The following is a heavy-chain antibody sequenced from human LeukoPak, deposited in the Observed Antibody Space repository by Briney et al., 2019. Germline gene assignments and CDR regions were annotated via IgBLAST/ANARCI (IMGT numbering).Heavy chain of an antibody. CDR3: KSGGAAPGSFDY. V-gene: IGHV3-7*01. CDR1: GFTFSSYW. D-gene: IGHD1-1*01. Sequence: PGGSLRLSCAASGFTFSSYWMSWMRQAPGEGLEWVAKIKYDGNEEYYVDSVRGRFTISRDNAKKSLYLQLNSLRVEDTAVYYCKSGGAAPGSFDYWGQGTPVTVSP. J-gene: IGHJ4*02. CDR2: IKYDGNEE.